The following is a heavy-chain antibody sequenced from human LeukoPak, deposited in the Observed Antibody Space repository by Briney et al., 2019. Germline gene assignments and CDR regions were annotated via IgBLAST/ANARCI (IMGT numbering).Heavy chain of an antibody. D-gene: IGHD3-10*01. CDR2: ISSSSSYI. V-gene: IGHV3-21*01. J-gene: IGHJ4*02. CDR3: AREQKVRGVSIDY. Sequence: SGGSLRLSCAASGFTFSSYAMSWVRQAPGQGLEWVSSISSSSSYIYYANSVKGRFTISRDNAKNSLYLQMNSLRADDTAVYYCAREQKVRGVSIDYWGQGTLVTVSS. CDR1: GFTFSSYA.